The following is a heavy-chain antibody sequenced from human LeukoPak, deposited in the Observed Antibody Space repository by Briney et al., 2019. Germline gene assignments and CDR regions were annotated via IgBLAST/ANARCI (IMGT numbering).Heavy chain of an antibody. Sequence: SETLSLTCTVPGGSINSGSYSWTWIRQPAGKGLEWIGRIYISGSTNYTPSLKSRVTISVDTSKNQFSLKLSSVTAADTAVYYCARADRSGYFGNVVAFDIWGQGTMVTVSS. V-gene: IGHV4-61*02. CDR2: IYISGST. CDR1: GGSINSGSYS. J-gene: IGHJ3*02. D-gene: IGHD3-22*01. CDR3: ARADRSGYFGNVVAFDI.